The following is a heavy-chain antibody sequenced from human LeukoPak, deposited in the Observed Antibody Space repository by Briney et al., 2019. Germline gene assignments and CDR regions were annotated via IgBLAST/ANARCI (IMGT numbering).Heavy chain of an antibody. CDR1: GFTFSSYS. D-gene: IGHD4-17*01. CDR2: ISSSSSYI. CDR3: ARDLYGDYPWDY. J-gene: IGHJ4*02. V-gene: IGHV3-21*01. Sequence: GGSLRLSCAASGFTFSSYSVNWVRQAPGKGLEWVSSISSSSSYIYYADSVKGRFTISRDNAKNSLYLQVNSLRAEDTAVYYCARDLYGDYPWDYWGQGTLVTVSS.